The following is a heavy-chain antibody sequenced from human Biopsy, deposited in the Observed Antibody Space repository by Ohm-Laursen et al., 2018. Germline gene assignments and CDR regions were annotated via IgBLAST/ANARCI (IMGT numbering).Heavy chain of an antibody. V-gene: IGHV3-11*01. Sequence: SLRLSCTASGFTVINNDISWIRQAPGKGLEWLSYISGSGVTKMYADSVKGRFTVSRDNAKNSLYLEMNNLTVEDTAVYYCATDGAGSYNENWGQGTLVSVSS. J-gene: IGHJ4*02. CDR2: ISGSGVTK. CDR3: ATDGAGSYNEN. D-gene: IGHD3-10*01. CDR1: GFTVINND.